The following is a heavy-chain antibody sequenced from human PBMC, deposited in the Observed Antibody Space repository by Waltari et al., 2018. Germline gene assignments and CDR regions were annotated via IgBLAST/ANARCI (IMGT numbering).Heavy chain of an antibody. Sequence: QVQLHQWGAGLLKPSETLSLTCAVYSGSFRDYYWAWIRQPPGKGLEWLGEVNHRGNTNFNPSLKSRVTISVDTSKNQFSLKLSSVTAADTAVYYCARGRIRGTSPYYWGQGSLVTVSS. CDR3: ARGRIRGTSPYY. V-gene: IGHV4-34*01. CDR2: VNHRGNT. J-gene: IGHJ4*02. CDR1: SGSFRDYY. D-gene: IGHD1-1*01.